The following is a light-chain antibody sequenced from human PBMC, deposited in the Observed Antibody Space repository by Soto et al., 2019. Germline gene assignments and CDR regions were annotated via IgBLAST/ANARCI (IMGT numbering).Light chain of an antibody. V-gene: IGKV3-20*01. CDR2: DAS. CDR1: QSVSSSY. Sequence: EIVLTQSPGTPSLSPGERATLSCRASQSVSSSYLAWYQQKPGQAPRLLIYDASSRATGIPERFSGSGSGTDFTLTISRLEAEDFAVYYCQQYGSVPLTFGGGTKVEIK. CDR3: QQYGSVPLT. J-gene: IGKJ4*01.